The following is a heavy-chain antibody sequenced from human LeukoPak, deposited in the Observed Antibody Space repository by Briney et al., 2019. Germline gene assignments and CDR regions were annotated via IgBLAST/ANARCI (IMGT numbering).Heavy chain of an antibody. CDR2: ISGSGGST. J-gene: IGHJ4*02. V-gene: IGHV3-23*01. CDR3: ASGSSGWYDWYY. Sequence: PGGSLRLSCAASGFTFSSYAMSWVRQAPGKGLEWVSAISGSGGSTYYADSVKGRFTISRDNSKNTLYLQMNSLRAEDTAVYYCASGSSGWYDWYYWGQGTLVTVSS. CDR1: GFTFSSYA. D-gene: IGHD6-19*01.